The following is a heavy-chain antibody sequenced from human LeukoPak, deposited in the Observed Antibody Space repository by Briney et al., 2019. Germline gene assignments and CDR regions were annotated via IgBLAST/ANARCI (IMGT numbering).Heavy chain of an antibody. J-gene: IGHJ4*02. D-gene: IGHD3-10*01. CDR2: ISAYNGNT. Sequence: ASVKVSCKASGYTFTSYGISWVRQAPGQGLEWMGWISAYNGNTNYAQKLQGRVTMTTDTSTSTAYMELRSLRSDDTAVYYCARAPYYYGSRSYYLDYWGQGTLVTVSS. V-gene: IGHV1-18*01. CDR1: GYTFTSYG. CDR3: ARAPYYYGSRSYYLDY.